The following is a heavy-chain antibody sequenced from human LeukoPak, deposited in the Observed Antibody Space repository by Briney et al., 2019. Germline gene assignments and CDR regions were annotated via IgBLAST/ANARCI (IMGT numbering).Heavy chain of an antibody. CDR2: IYYSGST. J-gene: IGHJ4*02. CDR3: ARDDCSGGSCYSDY. V-gene: IGHV4-31*03. CDR1: GGPISSGGYY. Sequence: SETLSLTCTVSGGPISSGGYYWSWIRQHPGQGLEWIGYIYYSGSTYYNPSLKSRVTMSVDTSKNQFSLKLSSVTAADTAVYYCARDDCSGGSCYSDYWGQGTLVTVSS. D-gene: IGHD2-15*01.